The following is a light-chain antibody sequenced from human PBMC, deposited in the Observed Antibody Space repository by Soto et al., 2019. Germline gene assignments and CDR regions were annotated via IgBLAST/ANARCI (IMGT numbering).Light chain of an antibody. CDR3: SSYTISSTLA. CDR1: NRDVGAYNY. Sequence: QSALTQPASVSASPGQSITISCTGTNRDVGAYNYVSWYQQHPGKAPKLIIFDVNNRPSGVSNRFSGSKSGNTASLTISGLQAEDEADYYCSSYTISSTLAFGGGTKLTVL. CDR2: DVN. V-gene: IGLV2-14*03. J-gene: IGLJ2*01.